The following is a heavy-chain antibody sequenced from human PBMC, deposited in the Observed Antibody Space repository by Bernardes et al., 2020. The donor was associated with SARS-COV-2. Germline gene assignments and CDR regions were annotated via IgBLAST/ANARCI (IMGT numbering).Heavy chain of an antibody. J-gene: IGHJ6*02. CDR2: INHSGST. D-gene: IGHD4-17*01. CDR3: ARDGGAYGMDV. V-gene: IGHV4-34*01. Sequence: SETLSLTCAVYGGSFSGYYWSWIRQPPGKGLEWIGEINHSGSTNYNPSLKSRVTISVDTSKNQFSLKLSSVTAADTAVYYCARDGGAYGMDVWGQGTTVTVSS. CDR1: GGSFSGYY.